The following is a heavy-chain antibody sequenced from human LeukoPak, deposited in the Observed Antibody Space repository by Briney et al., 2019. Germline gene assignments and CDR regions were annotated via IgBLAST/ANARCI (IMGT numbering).Heavy chain of an antibody. CDR3: AKDPTVTTGYNWFDP. D-gene: IGHD4-17*01. Sequence: PGGSLRLSCAASGFTFSNAWMSWVRQAPGKGLEWVGRIKSKTDGGTTDYAAPVKGRFTISRDDSKNTLYLQMNSLRAEDTAVYYCAKDPTVTTGYNWFDPWGQGTLVTVSS. J-gene: IGHJ5*02. CDR1: GFTFSNAW. CDR2: IKSKTDGGTT. V-gene: IGHV3-15*01.